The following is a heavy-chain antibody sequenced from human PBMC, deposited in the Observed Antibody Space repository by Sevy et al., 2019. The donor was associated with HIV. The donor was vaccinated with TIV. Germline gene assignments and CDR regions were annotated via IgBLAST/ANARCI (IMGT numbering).Heavy chain of an antibody. V-gene: IGHV3-7*01. CDR1: GFTFSSYW. D-gene: IGHD5-18*01. J-gene: IGHJ4*02. Sequence: GGSLRLSCAASGFTFSSYWMNWVRQAPGKGLEWGANIKQDGSEKYYVDSVKGRFTISRDNAKNSLYLQMNSLRAEDTAVYYCARVSRGYSYGPDYWGQGTLVTVSS. CDR2: IKQDGSEK. CDR3: ARVSRGYSYGPDY.